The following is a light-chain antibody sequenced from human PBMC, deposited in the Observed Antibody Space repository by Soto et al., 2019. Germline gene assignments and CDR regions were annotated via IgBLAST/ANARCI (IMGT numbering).Light chain of an antibody. CDR2: GAS. CDR1: QSVSSSY. J-gene: IGKJ3*01. CDR3: QQYASSPRFT. Sequence: EIVLTQSPGTLSLSPGERATLSCRASQSVSSSYLAWYQQKPGQAPRLLIYGASSRATGIPDRFSGSGSGTDFALTISRLEPEDFAVYYCQQYASSPRFTFGPGTKVDSK. V-gene: IGKV3-20*01.